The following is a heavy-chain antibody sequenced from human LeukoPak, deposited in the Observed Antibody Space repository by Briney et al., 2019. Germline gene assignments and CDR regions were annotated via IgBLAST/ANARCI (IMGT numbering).Heavy chain of an antibody. Sequence: PSETLSLTCTVSGGSISSDDYYWSWLRQPAGKGLKWIGRIYSSGSTKYNPSLKSRVTMSVDTSKNQFSLRQTSVTAADTAVYYCARVQRRYHSSGYYYDHYYYYYMDVWGKGTTVTVSS. V-gene: IGHV4-61*02. CDR1: GGSISSDDYY. CDR3: ARVQRRYHSSGYYYDHYYYYYMDV. J-gene: IGHJ6*03. CDR2: IYSSGST. D-gene: IGHD3-22*01.